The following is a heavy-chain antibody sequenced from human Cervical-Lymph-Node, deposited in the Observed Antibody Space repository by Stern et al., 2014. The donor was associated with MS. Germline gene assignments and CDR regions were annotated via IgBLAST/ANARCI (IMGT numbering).Heavy chain of an antibody. CDR3: ASGGGRDGYNLCDY. CDR2: ISSSSSYI. D-gene: IGHD5-24*01. V-gene: IGHV3-21*01. Sequence: EVQLVESGGGLVKPGGSLRLSCAASGFTFSSYSMNWVLQAPGKGLEWVSSISSSSSYIYYADSVKGRFTISRDNAKNSLYLQMNSLRAEDTAVYYCASGGGRDGYNLCDYWGQGTLVTVSS. CDR1: GFTFSSYS. J-gene: IGHJ4*02.